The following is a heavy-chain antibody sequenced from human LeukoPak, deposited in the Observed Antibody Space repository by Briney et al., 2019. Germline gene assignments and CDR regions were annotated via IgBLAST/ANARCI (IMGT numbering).Heavy chain of an antibody. Sequence: SVKVSCKASGGTFSSYAISWVRQAPGQGLEWMGGIIPIFGTANYAQKFQGRVTITTDESTSTAYMELSSLRSEDTAVYYCARDPLYCSSTSCFIHNWSDPWGQGTLVTVSS. CDR3: ARDPLYCSSTSCFIHNWSDP. V-gene: IGHV1-69*05. D-gene: IGHD2-2*01. CDR2: IIPIFGTA. CDR1: GGTFSSYA. J-gene: IGHJ5*02.